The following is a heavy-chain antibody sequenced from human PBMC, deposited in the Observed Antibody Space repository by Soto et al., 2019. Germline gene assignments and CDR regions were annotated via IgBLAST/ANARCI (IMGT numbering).Heavy chain of an antibody. Sequence: PGGSLRLSCAASGFTFSSYGMHWVRQAPGKGLEWVAVISYDGSNKYYADSVKGRFTISRDNSKNTLYLQMNSLRAEDTAVYYCXKEVIAAHYYYYYGMDVWGQGTTVTVSS. D-gene: IGHD6-13*01. CDR2: ISYDGSNK. V-gene: IGHV3-30*18. CDR3: XKEVIAAHYYYYYGMDV. J-gene: IGHJ6*02. CDR1: GFTFSSYG.